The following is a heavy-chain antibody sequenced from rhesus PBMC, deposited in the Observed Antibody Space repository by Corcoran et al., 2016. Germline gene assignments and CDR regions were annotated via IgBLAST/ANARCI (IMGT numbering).Heavy chain of an antibody. CDR1: GYTCTSYY. V-gene: IGHV1-1*01. D-gene: IGHD1-32*01. CDR3: TRAGNDYPLYDY. J-gene: IGHJ4*01. CDR2: ISPYNDNK. Sequence: QVQLVQSGAEIKQPGASVKLSCKASGYTCTSYYMHWVRQAPGQGLEWIGLISPYNDNKSYAQNFQGRVTITTDTSTSTGYMELSSLRSEDTAVYYCTRAGNDYPLYDYWGQGVLVTVSS.